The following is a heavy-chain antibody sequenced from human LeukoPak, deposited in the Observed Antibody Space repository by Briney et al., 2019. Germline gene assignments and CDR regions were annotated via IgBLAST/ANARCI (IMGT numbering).Heavy chain of an antibody. Sequence: SETLSLTCTVSGGSISSSSYYWGWIRQPPGKGLEWIGSIYYSGSTNYNPSLKSRVTISVDTSKNQFSLKLSSVTAADTAVYYCARVRVATTPDSKIGPRNDAFDIWGQGTMVTVSS. D-gene: IGHD5-12*01. CDR3: ARVRVATTPDSKIGPRNDAFDI. J-gene: IGHJ3*02. CDR1: GGSISSSSYY. V-gene: IGHV4-39*07. CDR2: IYYSGST.